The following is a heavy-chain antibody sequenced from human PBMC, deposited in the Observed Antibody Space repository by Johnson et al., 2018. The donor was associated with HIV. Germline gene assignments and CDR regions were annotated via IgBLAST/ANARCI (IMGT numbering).Heavy chain of an antibody. CDR1: GFTFSDYY. D-gene: IGHD3-3*01. V-gene: IGHV3-20*04. Sequence: VQLVEPGGGLVKPGRFLRLSRAALGFTFSDYYMSWISQAPGKGLEWVSGMHWNGGCTGYGDSVKGRSTISRDNAKNSLYLQMNSLRAEDTALYYCAKEGADYNFWSGYSSNAFDIRGQGTMVTVSS. CDR2: MHWNGGCT. CDR3: AKEGADYNFWSGYSSNAFDI. J-gene: IGHJ3*02.